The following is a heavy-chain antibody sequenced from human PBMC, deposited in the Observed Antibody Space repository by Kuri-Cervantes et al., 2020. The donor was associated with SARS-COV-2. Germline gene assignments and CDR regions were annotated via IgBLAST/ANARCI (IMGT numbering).Heavy chain of an antibody. V-gene: IGHV3-23*01. CDR3: AKDPTATTEYYYAMDV. J-gene: IGHJ6*02. Sequence: GKSLKISCAASGFSFSSYAMSWVRQAPGKGLEWVSVISGSGTGAYYADSVKGRFTISRDNSKNTLYLQMNSLRDEDTAVYFCAKDPTATTEYYYAMDVWGQGTTVTVSS. D-gene: IGHD1-7*01. CDR1: GFSFSSYA. CDR2: ISGSGTGA.